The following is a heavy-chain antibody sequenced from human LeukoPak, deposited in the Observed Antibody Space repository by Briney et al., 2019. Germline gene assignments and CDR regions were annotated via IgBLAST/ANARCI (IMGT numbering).Heavy chain of an antibody. V-gene: IGHV4-39*01. D-gene: IGHD6-13*01. CDR2: MYYSGNT. CDR1: GGSISSSSYY. Sequence: SETLSLTCTVSGGSISSSSYYWGWIRQPPGKGLEWIGSMYYSGNTFYKSSLKSRVTISVDTSKNQISLKLSSVTAADTAVYYCARLPIVAASVTKPDYWGQGTLVTVSS. J-gene: IGHJ4*02. CDR3: ARLPIVAASVTKPDY.